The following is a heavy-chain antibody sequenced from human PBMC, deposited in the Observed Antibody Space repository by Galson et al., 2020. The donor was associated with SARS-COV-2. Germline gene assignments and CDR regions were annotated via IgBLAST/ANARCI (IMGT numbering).Heavy chain of an antibody. CDR2: ISQDGSEK. D-gene: IGHD2-2*01. CDR1: GFTFSTFW. J-gene: IGHJ6*02. V-gene: IGHV3-7*01. CDR3: ARRFPPAGKCMDV. Sequence: GESLKISCAASGFTFSTFWMSWVRQTPGKGLEWVANISQDGSEKTYVDSVKGRFTISRDNAKNSLYLQMDSLRAEDTAVFYCARRFPPAGKCMDVWGQGTSVSVSS.